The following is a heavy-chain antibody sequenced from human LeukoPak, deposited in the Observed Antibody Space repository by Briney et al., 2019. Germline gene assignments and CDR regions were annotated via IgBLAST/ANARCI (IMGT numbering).Heavy chain of an antibody. CDR3: ARTRYSGSYGGADY. CDR1: GFTFDAYG. D-gene: IGHD1-26*01. Sequence: PGGSLRLSCAASGFTFDAYGVTWVRQAPGKGLEWVSGINWNGGTTGYADSVKGRFTISRDNAKNPLYLQMSSLRAEDTALYHCARTRYSGSYGGADYWGQGTLVTVSS. CDR2: INWNGGTT. V-gene: IGHV3-20*01. J-gene: IGHJ4*02.